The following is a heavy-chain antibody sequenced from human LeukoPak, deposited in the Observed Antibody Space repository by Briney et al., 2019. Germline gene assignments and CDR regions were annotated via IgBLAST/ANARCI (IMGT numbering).Heavy chain of an antibody. CDR3: ARLALTHYYERRGYIDY. V-gene: IGHV3-11*01. D-gene: IGHD3-16*01. J-gene: IGHJ4*01. Sequence: GGSLRLSCAASGFTFSDYYMSWISQAPGKGLEWVSYICDGGRTIYYADSVKGRFTISRDNAKNSVYLQMNNLRAEDTAVYYCARLALTHYYERRGYIDYWGPGTLVAVSS. CDR2: ICDGGRTI. CDR1: GFTFSDYY.